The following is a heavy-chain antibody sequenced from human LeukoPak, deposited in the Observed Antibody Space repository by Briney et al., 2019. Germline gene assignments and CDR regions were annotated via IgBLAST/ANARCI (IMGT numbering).Heavy chain of an antibody. CDR1: GFTFSSYA. D-gene: IGHD3-3*01. V-gene: IGHV3-23*01. J-gene: IGHJ4*02. CDR2: ISGSGGST. Sequence: GGSLRLSCAASGFTFSSYAMSWVRQAPGKGLEWVSAISGSGGSTYYADSVKGRFTISRDNSKNTLYLQMNSLRAEDTAVYYCARHKTTYYDFWSGYGYYFDYWGQGTLVTVSS. CDR3: ARHKTTYYDFWSGYGYYFDY.